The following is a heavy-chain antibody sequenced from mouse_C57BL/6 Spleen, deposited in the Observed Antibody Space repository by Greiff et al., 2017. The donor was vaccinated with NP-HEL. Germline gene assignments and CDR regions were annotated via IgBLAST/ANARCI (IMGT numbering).Heavy chain of an antibody. CDR2: ISSGSSTI. Sequence: EVQLVESGGGLVKPGGSLKLSCAASGFTFSDYGMHWVRQAPEKGLEWVAYISSGSSTIYSADPVKGRFTISRANAKNTLFLQMTSLRSEDTAMYYCASFSTTVVADWYFDVWGTGTTVTVSS. D-gene: IGHD1-1*01. CDR1: GFTFSDYG. J-gene: IGHJ1*03. V-gene: IGHV5-17*01. CDR3: ASFSTTVVADWYFDV.